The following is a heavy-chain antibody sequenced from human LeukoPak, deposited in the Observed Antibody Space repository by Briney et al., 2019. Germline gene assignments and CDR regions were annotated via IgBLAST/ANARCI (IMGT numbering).Heavy chain of an antibody. CDR2: IYYSGST. CDR1: GGSISSSSYY. CDR3: ARGGKGRTIFGVAPDY. Sequence: SETLSLTCTVSGGSISSSSYYWGWIRQPPGKGLEWIGSIYYSGSTYYNPSLKSRVTISVDTSKNQFSLKLSSVTAADTAVYYCARGGKGRTIFGVAPDYWGQGTLVTVSS. D-gene: IGHD3-3*01. V-gene: IGHV4-39*01. J-gene: IGHJ4*02.